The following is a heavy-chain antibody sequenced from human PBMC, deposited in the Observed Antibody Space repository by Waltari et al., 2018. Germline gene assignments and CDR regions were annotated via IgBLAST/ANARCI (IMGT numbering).Heavy chain of an antibody. V-gene: IGHV1-46*03. CDR3: ATFVSGSFTFPDY. J-gene: IGHJ4*02. CDR2: FSPSGAGT. Sequence: QFQLVQSGAEVKKPGASVKVSCDASGFTFSNYYVHWVRQAPGQGLEWMALFSPSGAGTRYAEKFQGRVTLTRDTSISTVYMDLSSLRSEDTAVYYCATFVSGSFTFPDYWGQGTLVTVSS. D-gene: IGHD3-16*01. CDR1: GFTFSNYY.